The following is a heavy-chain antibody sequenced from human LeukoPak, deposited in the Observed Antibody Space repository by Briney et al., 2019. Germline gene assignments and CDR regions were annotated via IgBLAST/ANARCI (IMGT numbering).Heavy chain of an antibody. D-gene: IGHD6-13*01. Sequence: SETLSLTCTVSGGSINSGNYYWSWIRQPAGKGLEWIGRIFTSGSTNHNPSLNSRVTMSVDMSKNQFSLKLTSVTAADTAVYYCARDRGRDSSSWDQNWYFDVWGRGTLVTVSS. CDR1: GGSINSGNYY. V-gene: IGHV4-61*02. J-gene: IGHJ2*01. CDR2: IFTSGST. CDR3: ARDRGRDSSSWDQNWYFDV.